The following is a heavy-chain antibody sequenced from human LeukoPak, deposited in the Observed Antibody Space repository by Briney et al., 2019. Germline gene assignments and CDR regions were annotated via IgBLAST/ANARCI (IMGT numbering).Heavy chain of an antibody. V-gene: IGHV1-46*01. CDR3: AKDPTHYRVWDDYDSTVLSY. J-gene: IGHJ4*02. CDR2: INPSGGST. CDR1: GYTFTSYY. D-gene: IGHD3-22*01. Sequence: ASVKVSCKASGYTFTSYYMHWVRQAPGQGLEWMGIINPSGGSTSYAQKFQGRVTMTRDMSTSTVYMELSSLRSEDTAVYYCAKDPTHYRVWDDYDSTVLSYWGQGTLVTVSS.